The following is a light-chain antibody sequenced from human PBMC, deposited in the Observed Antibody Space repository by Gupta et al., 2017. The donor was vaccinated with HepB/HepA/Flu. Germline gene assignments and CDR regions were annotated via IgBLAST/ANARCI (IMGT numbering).Light chain of an antibody. J-gene: IGKJ4*01. CDR3: HQRWSRPLS. Sequence: EIVLTQSPATLSLSPGERATLSCRASQRVGSTLAWYQQKPGQSPRLLIYNTSNSVTGIPARFSGSGSGTDFTLTIISREPEDFTVSYCHQRWSRPLSFGGGTKVEIK. V-gene: IGKV3-11*01. CDR1: QRVGST. CDR2: NTS.